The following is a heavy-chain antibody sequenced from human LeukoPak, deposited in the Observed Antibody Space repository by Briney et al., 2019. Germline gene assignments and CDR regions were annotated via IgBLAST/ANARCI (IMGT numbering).Heavy chain of an antibody. J-gene: IGHJ5*02. CDR3: ARDHWPQSTYYYGRRGGWFDP. CDR2: IRAYNGNT. CDR1: GYTFTSYG. Sequence: ASVKVSCKASGYTFTSYGISWVRQAPGQGLEWMGWIRAYNGNTNYAQKLQGRVTMTRDTSISTAYMELSRLRSDDTAVYYCARDHWPQSTYYYGRRGGWFDPWGQGTLVTVSS. V-gene: IGHV1-18*01. D-gene: IGHD3-10*01.